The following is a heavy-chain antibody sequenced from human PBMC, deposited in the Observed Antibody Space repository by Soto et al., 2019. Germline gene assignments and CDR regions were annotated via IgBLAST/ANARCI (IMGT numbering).Heavy chain of an antibody. J-gene: IGHJ6*02. D-gene: IGHD4-17*01. CDR1: GFNFNNYW. V-gene: IGHV3-7*03. CDR2: IDTDGSRK. Sequence: GGCLRLSCAASGFNFNNYWMDWVRQARGKGLEWVANIDTDGSRKTYVDSVKGRFIISRDNAKNSLLLQMNSLRADYTAVYYCGRVPLDGNYANGVDVWGQGTTVTVSS. CDR3: GRVPLDGNYANGVDV.